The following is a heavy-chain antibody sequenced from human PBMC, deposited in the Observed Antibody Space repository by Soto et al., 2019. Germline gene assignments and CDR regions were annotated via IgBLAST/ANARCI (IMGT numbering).Heavy chain of an antibody. CDR1: GGSISSYY. V-gene: IGHV4-4*07. J-gene: IGHJ4*02. CDR3: ARGCSSNSCYDVFDY. Sequence: QVQLQESGPGLLKPSETLSLTCTVSGGSISSYYWSWIRQPAGKGLEWIGRIYTSGSTNYNPSLKSRVTMSVDTSKNQFSLKLSSVTAADTAVYYCARGCSSNSCYDVFDYWGQGTLVTVSS. CDR2: IYTSGST. D-gene: IGHD2-2*01.